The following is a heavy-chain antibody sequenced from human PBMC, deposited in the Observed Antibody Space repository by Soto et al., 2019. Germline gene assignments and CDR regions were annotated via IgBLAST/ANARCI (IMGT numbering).Heavy chain of an antibody. CDR1: GFTFDDYA. Sequence: EVQLVESGGGLVQPGRSLRLSCAASGFTFDDYAMHWVRQAPGKGLEWVPGISWNSGSIGYADSVKGRFTISRDNAKNSLYLQMNSLRAEDTALYYCANERNDAFDIWGQGTMVTVSS. V-gene: IGHV3-9*01. CDR2: ISWNSGSI. CDR3: ANERNDAFDI. J-gene: IGHJ3*02.